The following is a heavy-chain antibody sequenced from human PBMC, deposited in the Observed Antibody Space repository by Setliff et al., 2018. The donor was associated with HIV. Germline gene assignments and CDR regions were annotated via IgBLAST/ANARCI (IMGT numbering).Heavy chain of an antibody. Sequence: LGLEWMGWISGSNGNTNYAQELQGRVTVTTDTSTNTAYMELRTLRSDDTAVYYCARAGATETTHFDFWGQGTLVTVSS. V-gene: IGHV1-18*01. CDR3: ARAGATETTHFDF. J-gene: IGHJ4*02. CDR2: ISGSNGNT. D-gene: IGHD4-17*01.